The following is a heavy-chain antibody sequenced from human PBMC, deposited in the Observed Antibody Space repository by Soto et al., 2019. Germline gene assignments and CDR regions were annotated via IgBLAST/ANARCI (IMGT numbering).Heavy chain of an antibody. J-gene: IGHJ4*02. CDR1: GGSITSCDNY. CDR3: ARTYWSGWGRRLFDX. D-gene: IGHD3-3*01. Sequence: SETLSLTCTVSGGSITSCDNYWSWIRQPPGKGLEWIGYIYYSGHTYYNPSLKSRLTISVDTSKNHFSLRLSSVTAADTAVYHCARTYWSGWGRRLFDXWGQGALVTVSS. CDR2: IYYSGHT. V-gene: IGHV4-30-4*01.